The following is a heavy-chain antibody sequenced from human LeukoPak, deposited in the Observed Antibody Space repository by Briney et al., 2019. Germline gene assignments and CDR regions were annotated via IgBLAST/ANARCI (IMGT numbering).Heavy chain of an antibody. CDR2: ISSSGSSI. D-gene: IGHD2-15*01. V-gene: IGHV3-48*03. Sequence: GGSLRLSCAASGFTFSSYEMNWVRQAPGKGLEWVSYISSSGSSIYYTDSVKGRFAISRDNAKNSVYLQMNTLRTEDTAVYYCARDQGYGASFLPTDFDSWGQGTLVTVSS. CDR1: GFTFSSYE. J-gene: IGHJ4*02. CDR3: ARDQGYGASFLPTDFDS.